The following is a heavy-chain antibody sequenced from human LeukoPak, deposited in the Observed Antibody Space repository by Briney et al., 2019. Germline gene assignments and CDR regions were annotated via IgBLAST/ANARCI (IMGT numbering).Heavy chain of an antibody. CDR1: GGSISSGSYY. D-gene: IGHD3-22*01. CDR2: IYSRGST. J-gene: IGHJ4*02. V-gene: IGHV4-61*02. Sequence: SETLSLTCTVSGGSISSGSYYWNWIRQPAGKGLEWIGRIYSRGSTNYNPSLKSRVTISVDTSKNQFSLKLSSVTAADTAVYYCARVTGYMIEDYFDSWGQGTLVTVSS. CDR3: ARVTGYMIEDYFDS.